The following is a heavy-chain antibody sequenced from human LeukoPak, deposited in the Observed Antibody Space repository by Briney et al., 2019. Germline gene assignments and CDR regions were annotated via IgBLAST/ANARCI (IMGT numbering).Heavy chain of an antibody. V-gene: IGHV3-23*01. Sequence: GGSLRLSCAACGFTLRRYAMSWVRRALEKGLEWVSTISGSGGGTYYADSVKGRFTIAKDDSKNTLYLQMNSLRAEDTAVYYCAKDLRRYRNNYFYYWGQGTLVTVSS. J-gene: IGHJ4*02. CDR2: ISGSGGGT. CDR1: GFTLRRYA. D-gene: IGHD1-1*01. CDR3: AKDLRRYRNNYFYY.